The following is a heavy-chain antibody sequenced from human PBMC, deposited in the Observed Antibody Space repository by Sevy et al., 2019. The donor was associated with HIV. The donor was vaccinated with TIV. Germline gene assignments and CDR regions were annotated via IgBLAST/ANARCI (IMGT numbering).Heavy chain of an antibody. CDR1: GYTFTGYY. CDR3: ARDLHSWSHFDY. D-gene: IGHD6-13*01. Sequence: ASVKVSCKASGYTFTGYYMHWVRQAPGQGLEWMGWINPNSGGTNYAQKFQDRVTMTRDTSISTAYMELSRLRSDDTAVYYCARDLHSWSHFDYWGQGTLVTVSS. V-gene: IGHV1-2*02. CDR2: INPNSGGT. J-gene: IGHJ4*02.